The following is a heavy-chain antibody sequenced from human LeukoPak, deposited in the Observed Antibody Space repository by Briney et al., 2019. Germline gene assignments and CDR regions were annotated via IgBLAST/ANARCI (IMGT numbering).Heavy chain of an antibody. CDR3: AREGAPPTTKRPKSTIRPSVGAFDI. CDR2: IYYSGST. Sequence: SETLSLTCTVSGGSISSYYWSWIRQPPGKGLEWIGYIYYSGSTNYNPSLKSRVTISVDTSKNQFSLKLSSVTAADTAVYYCAREGAPPTTKRPKSTIRPSVGAFDIWGQGTVVTVSS. CDR1: GGSISSYY. J-gene: IGHJ3*02. V-gene: IGHV4-59*01. D-gene: IGHD5-12*01.